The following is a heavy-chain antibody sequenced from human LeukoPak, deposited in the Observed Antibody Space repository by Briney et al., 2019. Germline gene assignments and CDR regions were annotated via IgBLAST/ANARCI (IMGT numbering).Heavy chain of an antibody. CDR2: INSDGINT. CDR1: GFTFSNYW. Sequence: GGTLRLSCAASGFTFSNYWMHWVRQAPGKGLVWVSRINSDGINTSYADSVKGRFAISRDNAKNTLNLQMNSLRAEDTAVYYCARDLGQYYDTSDNWFDPWGQGTLVTVSS. V-gene: IGHV3-74*01. J-gene: IGHJ5*02. D-gene: IGHD3-22*01. CDR3: ARDLGQYYDTSDNWFDP.